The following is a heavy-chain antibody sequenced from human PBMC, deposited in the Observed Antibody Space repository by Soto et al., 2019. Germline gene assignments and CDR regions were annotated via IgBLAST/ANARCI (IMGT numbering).Heavy chain of an antibody. Sequence: QPGGSLRLSCAASGFTFSSYAMHWVRQAPGKGLEWVAVISYDGSNKYYADSVKGRFTISRDNSKNTLYLQMNSLRAEDTAVYYCAGGLYYYDSSGYYLDYWGQGTLVTVSS. CDR3: AGGLYYYDSSGYYLDY. CDR1: GFTFSSYA. J-gene: IGHJ4*02. D-gene: IGHD3-22*01. V-gene: IGHV3-30-3*01. CDR2: ISYDGSNK.